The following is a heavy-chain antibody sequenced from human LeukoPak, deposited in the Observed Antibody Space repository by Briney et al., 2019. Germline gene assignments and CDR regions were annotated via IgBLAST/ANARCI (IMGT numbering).Heavy chain of an antibody. CDR2: IYYSGST. CDR3: ADGSGSYGNWFDP. D-gene: IGHD3-10*01. CDR1: GYSISSGYY. J-gene: IGHJ5*02. Sequence: PSGTLSLTCTVSGYSISSGYYWSWIRQPPGKGLEWIGYIYYSGSTNYNPSLKSRVTISVDTSKNQFSLKLSSVTAADTAVYYCADGSGSYGNWFDPWGQGTLVTVSS. V-gene: IGHV4-61*01.